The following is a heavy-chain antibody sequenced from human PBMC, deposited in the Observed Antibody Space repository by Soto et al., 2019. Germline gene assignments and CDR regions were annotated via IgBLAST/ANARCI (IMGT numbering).Heavy chain of an antibody. J-gene: IGHJ4*02. CDR3: ARVAVAGRMDY. V-gene: IGHV4-59*01. Sequence: PSETLSLTCTVSGGSISSYYWSWIRQPPGKGLEWIGYIYYSGSTNYNPSLKSRVTISVDTSKNQFSLKLSSVTAADTAVYYCARVAVAGRMDYWGQGTLVTVSS. CDR1: GGSISSYY. D-gene: IGHD6-19*01. CDR2: IYYSGST.